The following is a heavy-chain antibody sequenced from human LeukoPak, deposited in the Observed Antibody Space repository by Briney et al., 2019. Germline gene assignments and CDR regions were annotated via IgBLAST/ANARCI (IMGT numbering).Heavy chain of an antibody. D-gene: IGHD2-8*01. J-gene: IGHJ4*02. CDR2: INPNSGGT. Sequence: ASVKVSCKASGYTFTGYYMHWVRQAPGQGLEWMGWINPNSGGTNYAQKLQGRVTMTRDTSISTAYMELSRLRSDDTAVYYCARGRARYCTNGVCPRGKYYFDYWGQGTLVTVSS. V-gene: IGHV1-2*02. CDR1: GYTFTGYY. CDR3: ARGRARYCTNGVCPRGKYYFDY.